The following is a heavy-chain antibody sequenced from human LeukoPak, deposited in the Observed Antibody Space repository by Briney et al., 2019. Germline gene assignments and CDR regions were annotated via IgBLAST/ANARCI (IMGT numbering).Heavy chain of an antibody. Sequence: GGSLRLSCAASGFTFSSYGMHWVRQAPGKGLEWVAVISYDGSNKYYADSVKGRFTISRDNSKNTLYLQMNSLRAEDAAVYYCAKDSGMLNYYGMDVWGQGTTVTVSS. CDR1: GFTFSSYG. CDR2: ISYDGSNK. CDR3: AKDSGMLNYYGMDV. J-gene: IGHJ6*02. V-gene: IGHV3-30*18. D-gene: IGHD3-16*01.